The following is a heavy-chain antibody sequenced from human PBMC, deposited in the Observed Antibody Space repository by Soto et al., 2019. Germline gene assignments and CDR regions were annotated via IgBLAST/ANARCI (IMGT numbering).Heavy chain of an antibody. Sequence: SVKVSCKASGGTFSSYAISWVRQAPGQGLEWMGGIIPIFGTANYAQKFQGRVTITADKSTSTAYMELSSLRSEDTAVYYCAREGRAYYDILTGYYKTPHPYYFDYWG. V-gene: IGHV1-69*06. CDR3: AREGRAYYDILTGYYKTPHPYYFDY. CDR2: IIPIFGTA. J-gene: IGHJ4*01. D-gene: IGHD3-9*01. CDR1: GGTFSSYA.